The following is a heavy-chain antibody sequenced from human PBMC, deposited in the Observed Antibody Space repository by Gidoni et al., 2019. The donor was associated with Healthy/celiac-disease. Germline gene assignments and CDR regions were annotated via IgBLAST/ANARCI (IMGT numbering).Heavy chain of an antibody. J-gene: IGHJ6*02. CDR1: GFTFSSYA. Sequence: EVQLLESGGGLVQPGGSLRLSCAASGFTFSSYAMSWVRQAPGKGLEWVSAISGSGGSTYYADSVKGRFTISRDNSKNTLYLQMNSLRAEDTAVYYCANDDSSGFYYYYGMDVWGQGTTVTVSS. D-gene: IGHD3-22*01. V-gene: IGHV3-23*01. CDR2: ISGSGGST. CDR3: ANDDSSGFYYYYGMDV.